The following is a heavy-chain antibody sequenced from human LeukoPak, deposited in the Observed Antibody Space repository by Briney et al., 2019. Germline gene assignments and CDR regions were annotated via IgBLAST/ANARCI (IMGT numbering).Heavy chain of an antibody. CDR2: ISGSSGNI. J-gene: IGHJ4*02. CDR1: GFTFSRFS. CDR3: ARDTAFSFDY. V-gene: IGHV3-48*01. Sequence: LPGGSLRLSCAASGFTFSRFSMNWVRQAPGKGLEWVSYISGSSGNIHYADSVKGRFTISRGNAKNSLYLQMNSLRAEDTAVYYCARDTAFSFDYWGQGNLVTVSS. D-gene: IGHD2-21*02.